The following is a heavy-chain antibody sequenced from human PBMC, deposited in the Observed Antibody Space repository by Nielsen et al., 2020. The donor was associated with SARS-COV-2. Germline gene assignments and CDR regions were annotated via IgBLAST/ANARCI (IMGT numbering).Heavy chain of an antibody. CDR1: GFTFTDYS. CDR3: ARVRSGANWFVL. J-gene: IGHJ5*01. V-gene: IGHV3-11*05. Sequence: GGSLRLSCVASGFTFTDYSMNWVRQAPGKGLEWVAFISSTGGYTNYAESVEGRFTISRDNAKNSLYLQMNSLRVEDTAVYYCARVRSGANWFVLWGQGTLVTVSS. CDR2: ISSTGGYT. D-gene: IGHD3-16*01.